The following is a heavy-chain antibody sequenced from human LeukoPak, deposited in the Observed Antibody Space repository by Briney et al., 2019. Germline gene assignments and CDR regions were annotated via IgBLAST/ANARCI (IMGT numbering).Heavy chain of an antibody. V-gene: IGHV5-51*01. J-gene: IGHJ4*02. Sequence: NRGESLKISCKGSGYSFTSNWIGWVRQLPGKGLEWMGVIYPGDSDTTYSPSFQDQVTISADKSISTAYLQWSSLKASDTAMYYCARLIDYSSSSAGYWGQGTLVTVSS. CDR3: ARLIDYSSSSAGY. D-gene: IGHD6-6*01. CDR1: GYSFTSNW. CDR2: IYPGDSDT.